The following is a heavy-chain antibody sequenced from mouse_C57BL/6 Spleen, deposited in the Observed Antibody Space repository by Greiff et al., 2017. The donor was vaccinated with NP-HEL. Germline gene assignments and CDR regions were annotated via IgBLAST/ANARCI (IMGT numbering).Heavy chain of an antibody. Sequence: QVQLQQSGAELARPGASVKMSCKASGYTFTSYTMHWVKQRPGQGLEWIGYINPSSGYTKYNQKFKDKATLTADKSASTAYMQLSSLTSEDSAVYYCARNDYDGFAYWGQGTLVTVSA. CDR3: ARNDYDGFAY. CDR1: GYTFTSYT. J-gene: IGHJ3*01. V-gene: IGHV1-4*01. D-gene: IGHD2-4*01. CDR2: INPSSGYT.